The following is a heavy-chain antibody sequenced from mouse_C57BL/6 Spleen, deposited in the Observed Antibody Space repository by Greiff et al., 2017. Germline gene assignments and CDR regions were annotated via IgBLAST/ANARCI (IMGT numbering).Heavy chain of an antibody. V-gene: IGHV2-5*01. J-gene: IGHJ3*01. CDR3: AKKGDDYDGEVVFAY. CDR2: IWRGGST. D-gene: IGHD2-4*01. CDR1: GFSLTSYG. Sequence: QVQLKESGPGLVQPSQSLSITCTVSGFSLTSYGVHWVRQSPGKGLEWLGVIWRGGSTDYNAAFMPRLSITKDNSKSQVFFNMNSLQSDDTAIYYCAKKGDDYDGEVVFAYWGQGTLVTVSA.